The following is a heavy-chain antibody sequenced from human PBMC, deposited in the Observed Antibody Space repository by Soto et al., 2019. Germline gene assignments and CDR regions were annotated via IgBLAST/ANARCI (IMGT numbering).Heavy chain of an antibody. CDR3: ARGLQSRYYFDY. Sequence: SETLSLTCAVYGGSFSGYYWGWIRQPPGKGLEWIGEINHSGSTNYNPSLKSRVTISVDTSKNQFSLKLSSVTAADTAVYYCARGLQSRYYFDYWGQGTLVTVPS. J-gene: IGHJ4*02. CDR1: GGSFSGYY. V-gene: IGHV4-34*01. CDR2: INHSGST.